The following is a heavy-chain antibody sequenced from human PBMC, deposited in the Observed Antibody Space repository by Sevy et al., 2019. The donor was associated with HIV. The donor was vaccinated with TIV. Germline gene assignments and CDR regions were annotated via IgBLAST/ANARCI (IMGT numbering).Heavy chain of an antibody. D-gene: IGHD2-8*01. V-gene: IGHV3-33*01. J-gene: IGHJ4*02. CDR2: IWDNGSKK. CDR3: ARGGYCTNNVCYGSIDY. CDR1: GFTFRSYG. Sequence: GGSLRLSCAASGFTFRSYGMHWVRQAPGKGLEWVAVIWDNGSKKYYAGSVKGRFTISRDNSKNTLYLQMNSLRAEDTAVYYCARGGYCTNNVCYGSIDYWGRGTLVTVSS.